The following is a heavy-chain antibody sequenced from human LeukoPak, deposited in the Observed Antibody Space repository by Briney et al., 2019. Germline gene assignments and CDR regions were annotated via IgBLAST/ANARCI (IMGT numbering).Heavy chain of an antibody. CDR1: DYTFTSYG. CDR2: ISAYNGNT. CDR3: ARDPSPKYQLLYNMVGQNWFDP. V-gene: IGHV1-18*01. Sequence: ASVKVSCKASDYTFTSYGISWVRQAPGQGLEWMGWISAYNGNTNYAQKLQGRVTMTTDTSTSTAYMELRSLRSDDTAVYYCARDPSPKYQLLYNMVGQNWFDPWGQGTLVTVSS. D-gene: IGHD2-2*02. J-gene: IGHJ5*02.